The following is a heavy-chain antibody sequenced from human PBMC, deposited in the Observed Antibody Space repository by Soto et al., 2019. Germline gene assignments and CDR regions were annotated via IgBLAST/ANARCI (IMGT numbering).Heavy chain of an antibody. D-gene: IGHD4-17*01. Sequence: PGGSLRLSCASSGFTFNKYAVSWVRRAPGKGLEWVGRIKSKTAGGTTDYAAPVKGRFTISRDDSENTLFLHMNSLKTEDTAVYYCSYGANQYFDYWGQGA. CDR3: SYGANQYFDY. V-gene: IGHV3-15*01. CDR1: GFTFNKYA. J-gene: IGHJ4*02. CDR2: IKSKTAGGTT.